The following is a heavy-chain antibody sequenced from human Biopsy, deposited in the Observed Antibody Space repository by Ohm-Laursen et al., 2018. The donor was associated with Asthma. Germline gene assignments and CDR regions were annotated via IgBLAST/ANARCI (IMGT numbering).Heavy chain of an antibody. V-gene: IGHV3-30*03. CDR3: ASQSSGPDFWSGYYYLDY. CDR2: ISYDGSNK. D-gene: IGHD3-3*01. Sequence: SLRLSCAASGFTFSSYGMHWVRQAPGKGLEWVAVISYDGSNKYYADSVKGRSTISRDNSKNTLYLQMNSLRAEDTAVYYCASQSSGPDFWSGYYYLDYWGQGTLVTVSS. CDR1: GFTFSSYG. J-gene: IGHJ4*02.